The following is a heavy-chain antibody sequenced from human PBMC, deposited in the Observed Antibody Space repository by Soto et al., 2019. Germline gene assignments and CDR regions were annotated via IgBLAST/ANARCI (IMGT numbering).Heavy chain of an antibody. CDR2: VYSSGAT. Sequence: PSDTLSLTCTASGDSVNKYYWSWIRQPAGRGLEWIGRVYSSGATNYNPSLNGRVTMSVDTSRNQFSLRLSSVTAADTAIYYCTKGPNWNYYYYGVDVWGQGTAVTVSS. V-gene: IGHV4-4*07. CDR1: GDSVNKYY. D-gene: IGHD1-20*01. CDR3: TKGPNWNYYYYGVDV. J-gene: IGHJ6*02.